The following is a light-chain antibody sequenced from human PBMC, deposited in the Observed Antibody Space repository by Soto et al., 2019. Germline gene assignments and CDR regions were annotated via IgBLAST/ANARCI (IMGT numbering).Light chain of an antibody. Sequence: EVVLPQSPATLSLSPGERATLYCRASQSLSSYLAWYQQKPGQAPRLLIYDASNKATGIRARFSGSGSGTDFTLTISSLEAEDVAIYDCQHRTNWPPSFGGGTKVEIK. CDR2: DAS. CDR1: QSLSSY. J-gene: IGKJ4*01. V-gene: IGKV3-11*01. CDR3: QHRTNWPPS.